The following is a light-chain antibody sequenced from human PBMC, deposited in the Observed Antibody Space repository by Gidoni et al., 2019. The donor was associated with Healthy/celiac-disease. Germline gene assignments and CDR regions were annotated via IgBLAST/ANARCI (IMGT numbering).Light chain of an antibody. CDR3: QAWDSSTAVV. V-gene: IGLV3-1*01. CDR1: TLGDKY. Sequence: SYELTQPPSVSVSPGQTASIPCSGDTLGDKYACWYQQKPGQSPLLVIYQDNKRPSGIPERFSGSNSGITATLTISGTQAMDEADYYWQAWDSSTAVVFGGGTKLTVL. J-gene: IGLJ2*01. CDR2: QDN.